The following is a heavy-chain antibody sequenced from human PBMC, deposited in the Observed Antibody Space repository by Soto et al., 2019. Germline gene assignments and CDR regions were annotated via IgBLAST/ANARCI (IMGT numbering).Heavy chain of an antibody. Sequence: QVQLVESGGGVVQPGRSLRLSCAASGFTFSNYGMHWVRQAPGKGLEWVAVSSFDVTNKYYADSVKGRFTVSRDNFNNTLYLQMSSLRAEATAVYYCAKDLSSGRFYFYMDVWGKGTTVTVSS. CDR2: SSFDVTNK. V-gene: IGHV3-30*18. CDR3: AKDLSSGRFYFYMDV. D-gene: IGHD3-10*01. J-gene: IGHJ6*03. CDR1: GFTFSNYG.